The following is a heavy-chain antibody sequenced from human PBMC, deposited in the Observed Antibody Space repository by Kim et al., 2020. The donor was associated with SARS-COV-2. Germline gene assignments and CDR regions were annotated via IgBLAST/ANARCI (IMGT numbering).Heavy chain of an antibody. V-gene: IGHV3-23*01. J-gene: IGHJ6*02. CDR2: ISGSGGST. Sequence: GGSLRLSCAASGFTFSSYAMSWVRQAPGKGLEWVSAISGSGGSTYYADSVKGRFTISRANSKNTLYLQMNSLRAEDTAAYYCSKHTRGVHYYYYGMDVWGQGTTVTVSS. CDR3: SKHTRGVHYYYYGMDV. CDR1: GFTFSSYA. D-gene: IGHD3-10*01.